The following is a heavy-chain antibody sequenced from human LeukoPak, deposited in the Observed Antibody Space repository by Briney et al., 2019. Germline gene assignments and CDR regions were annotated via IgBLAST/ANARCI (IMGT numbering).Heavy chain of an antibody. J-gene: IGHJ6*02. V-gene: IGHV3-23*01. CDR2: ISDNGGRS. Sequence: GGSLRLSCAASGFTFSTYAMSWVRQAPGKGLEWVSTISDNGGRSFYADSVKRRFTISRDNSKSTLYLQMNSLRAEDTAVYYCARWLTYHHYDILTGYRSGYYYYYGMDVWGQGTTVTVSS. CDR1: GFTFSTYA. CDR3: ARWLTYHHYDILTGYRSGYYYYYGMDV. D-gene: IGHD3-9*01.